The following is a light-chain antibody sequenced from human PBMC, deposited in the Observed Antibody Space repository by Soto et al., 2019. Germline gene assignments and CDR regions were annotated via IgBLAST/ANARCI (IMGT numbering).Light chain of an antibody. CDR2: AAS. CDR1: QSISSY. Sequence: DIQMTQSPSSLSASLGDRVTITCRASQSISSYLNWYQQKPGKATKLLIYAASSLQSGVPSRFSGSGSGTDFTLTISSLQPEDFATYYCQQSYSTPPYTFGQGTKLEIK. V-gene: IGKV1-39*01. CDR3: QQSYSTPPYT. J-gene: IGKJ2*01.